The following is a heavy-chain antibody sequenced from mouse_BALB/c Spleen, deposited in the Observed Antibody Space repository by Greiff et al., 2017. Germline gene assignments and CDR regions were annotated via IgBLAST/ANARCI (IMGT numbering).Heavy chain of an antibody. D-gene: IGHD2-4*01. J-gene: IGHJ3*01. V-gene: IGHV2-9*02. CDR1: GFSLTSYG. CDR2: IWAGGST. Sequence: VQLKESGPGLVAPSQSLSITCTVSGFSLTSYGVHWVRQPPGKGLEWLGVIWAGGSTNYNSALMSRLSISKDNSKSQVFLKMNSLQTDDTAMYYCAREGGYYYDYDGGTWFAYWGQGTLVTVSA. CDR3: AREGGYYYDYDGGTWFAY.